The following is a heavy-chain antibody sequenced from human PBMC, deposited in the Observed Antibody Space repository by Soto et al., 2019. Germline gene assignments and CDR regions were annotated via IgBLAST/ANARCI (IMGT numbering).Heavy chain of an antibody. CDR3: ARRTNYYYYYGMDV. V-gene: IGHV1-69*13. CDR1: GGTFSSYA. Sequence: WASVKVSCKASGGTFSSYAISWVRQAPGQGLEWMGGIIPIFGTANYAQKFQGRVTITADESTSTAYMELSSLRSEDTAVYYCARRTNYYYYYGMDVWGQGTTVTVSS. J-gene: IGHJ6*02. CDR2: IIPIFGTA.